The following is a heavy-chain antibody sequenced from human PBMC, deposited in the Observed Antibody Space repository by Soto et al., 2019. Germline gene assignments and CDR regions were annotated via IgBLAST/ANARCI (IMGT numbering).Heavy chain of an antibody. V-gene: IGHV1-69*13. J-gene: IGHJ4*02. Sequence: SVKVSCKASGGTFSSYAISWVRQAPGQGLEWMGGIIPIFGTANYAQKFQGRVTITADESTSTAYMELSSLRSEDTAVYYCARDAAPYYYDSSGYYLFNYWGQGTLVTVSS. CDR1: GGTFSSYA. D-gene: IGHD3-22*01. CDR3: ARDAAPYYYDSSGYYLFNY. CDR2: IIPIFGTA.